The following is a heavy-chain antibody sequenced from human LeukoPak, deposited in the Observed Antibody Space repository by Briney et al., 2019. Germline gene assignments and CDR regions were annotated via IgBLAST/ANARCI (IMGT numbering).Heavy chain of an antibody. J-gene: IGHJ4*02. V-gene: IGHV4-61*02. CDR2: MSSSGII. D-gene: IGHD6-19*01. CDR1: GGSISSGSYF. Sequence: SETLSLTCTVSGGSISSGSYFWSWVRQPAGRGLEWIGRMSSSGIITYSPSLKSRVTISIDTSKNQFSLKLSSVTAADTAVYYCARNSGWYEGLDYWGQGTLVTVSS. CDR3: ARNSGWYEGLDY.